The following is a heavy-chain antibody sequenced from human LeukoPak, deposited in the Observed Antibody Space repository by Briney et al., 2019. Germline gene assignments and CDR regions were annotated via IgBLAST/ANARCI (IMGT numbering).Heavy chain of an antibody. Sequence: ASVKVSCKASGGTFSSYAISWVRQAPGQGLEWMGWISAYNGNTNYAQKLQGRVTMTTDTSTSTAYMELRSLRSDDTAVYYCARVAVADYYGMDVWGQGTTVTVSS. V-gene: IGHV1-18*01. D-gene: IGHD6-19*01. CDR1: GGTFSSYA. CDR3: ARVAVADYYGMDV. CDR2: ISAYNGNT. J-gene: IGHJ6*02.